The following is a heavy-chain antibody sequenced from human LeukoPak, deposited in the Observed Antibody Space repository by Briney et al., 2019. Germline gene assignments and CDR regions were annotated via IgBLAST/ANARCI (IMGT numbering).Heavy chain of an antibody. J-gene: IGHJ6*02. CDR1: GFTFSDYY. D-gene: IGHD1-14*01. CDR2: ISSSGRLM. V-gene: IGHV3-11*01. CDR3: AGDTNNRLDV. Sequence: GGSLRLSCAASGFTFSDYYINWIRQAPGKGLEWVSHISSSGRLMQYADSVKGRFTITRDNAQNFMSLQMNSLKPEDTAVYYCAGDTNNRLDVWGRGTTVTVSS.